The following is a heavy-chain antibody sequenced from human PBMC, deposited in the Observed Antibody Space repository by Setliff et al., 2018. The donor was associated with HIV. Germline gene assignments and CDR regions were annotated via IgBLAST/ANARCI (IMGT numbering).Heavy chain of an antibody. CDR3: ARESSYLGAFDI. V-gene: IGHV1-69*10. CDR2: INPILGIA. J-gene: IGHJ3*02. CDR1: GGTFSSYA. Sequence: SVKVSCKASGGTFSSYASSGVRQAPGQGLEWMGGINPILGIANYAQKFQGRVTITTDESTSTAYMEVNSLRSEDTAIYYCARESSYLGAFDIWGQGTMVTVSS. D-gene: IGHD1-26*01.